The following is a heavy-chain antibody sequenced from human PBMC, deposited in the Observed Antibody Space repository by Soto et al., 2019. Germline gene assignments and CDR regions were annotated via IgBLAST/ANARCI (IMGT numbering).Heavy chain of an antibody. J-gene: IGHJ4*02. CDR1: GDSVSSNSAA. CDR2: TYYRSKWYN. D-gene: IGHD6-6*01. CDR3: ARTPQHVAARVPPFDY. V-gene: IGHV6-1*01. Sequence: SQTLSLTCAISGDSVSSNSAAWNWIRQSPSRGLEWLGRTYYRSKWYNDYAVSVKSRITINPDTSKNQFSLQLNSVTPEDTAVYYCARTPQHVAARVPPFDYWGQGTLVTVSS.